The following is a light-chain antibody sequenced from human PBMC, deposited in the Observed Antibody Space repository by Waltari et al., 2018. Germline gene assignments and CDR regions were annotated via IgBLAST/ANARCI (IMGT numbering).Light chain of an antibody. CDR3: HQYGSSPRT. CDR2: GAS. CDR1: QSVSSSY. Sequence: EIVLTQSPGTLSLSPGERATLPCRASQSVSSSYLAWYQQKPGQAPRLLIYGASSGATGIPDRFSGSGSGTDFTLTISRLEPEDFAVYYCHQYGSSPRTFGQGTKVEIK. J-gene: IGKJ1*01. V-gene: IGKV3-20*01.